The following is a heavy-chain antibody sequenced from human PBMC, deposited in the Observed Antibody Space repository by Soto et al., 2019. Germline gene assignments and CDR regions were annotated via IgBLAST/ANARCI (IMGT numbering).Heavy chain of an antibody. J-gene: IGHJ4*02. CDR3: ARVPHYCTNGVCYLDY. CDR1: GFTFSSYE. CDR2: ISSSGSTI. D-gene: IGHD2-8*01. V-gene: IGHV3-48*03. Sequence: EVQLVEPGGGLVQPGGSLRLSCAASGFTFSSYEMNWVRQAPGKGLEWVSYISSSGSTIYYADSVKGRFTISRDNAKNSLYLQMNSLRAEDTAVYYCARVPHYCTNGVCYLDYWGQGTLVTVSS.